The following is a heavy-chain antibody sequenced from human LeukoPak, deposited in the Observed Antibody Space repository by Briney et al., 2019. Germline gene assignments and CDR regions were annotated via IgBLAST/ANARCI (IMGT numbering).Heavy chain of an antibody. CDR3: ARDLGSVAPSYFDY. CDR1: GYTFTIYG. D-gene: IGHD5-12*01. Sequence: ASVTVSFKASGYTFTIYGISWVRQAPGQGLEWMGWISAYNGNTNYAQKLQGRVTMTTDTSTSTAYMELRSLRSDDTAVYYCARDLGSVAPSYFDYWGQGTLVTVSS. V-gene: IGHV1-18*01. J-gene: IGHJ4*02. CDR2: ISAYNGNT.